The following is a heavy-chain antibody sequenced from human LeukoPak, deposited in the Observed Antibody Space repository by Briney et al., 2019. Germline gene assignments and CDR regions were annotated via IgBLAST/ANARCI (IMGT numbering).Heavy chain of an antibody. CDR2: INPNSGGT. CDR1: GHTFTGYY. V-gene: IGHV1-2*02. D-gene: IGHD1-1*01. Sequence: GASVKVSCKTSGHTFTGYYMHWVRQAPGQGLEWMGWINPNSGGTTYAQKFQGRVTMTRDTSISTAYMELRRLRSDDTALYYCARATGSVDYYYMDVWGKGTTVTVSS. J-gene: IGHJ6*03. CDR3: ARATGSVDYYYMDV.